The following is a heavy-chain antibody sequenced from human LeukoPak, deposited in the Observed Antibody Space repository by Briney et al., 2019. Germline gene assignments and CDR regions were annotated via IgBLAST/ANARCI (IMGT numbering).Heavy chain of an antibody. CDR3: ARVGVAGPYYFDY. D-gene: IGHD6-19*01. V-gene: IGHV4-59*01. CDR2: IYYDGST. Sequence: SETLSLTCAVYGGSFSGYYWSWIRQPPGKGLEWMGYIYYDGSTNYNPSLKNRVTISVDTSKNQFSLRLTSVTAADTAVYYCARVGVAGPYYFDYWGQGTLVTVSS. J-gene: IGHJ4*02. CDR1: GGSFSGYY.